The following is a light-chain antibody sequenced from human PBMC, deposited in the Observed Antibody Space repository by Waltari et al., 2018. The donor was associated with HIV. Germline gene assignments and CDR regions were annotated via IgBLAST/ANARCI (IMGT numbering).Light chain of an antibody. J-gene: IGLJ3*02. CDR3: ASWDASLNGWV. CDR1: PSNNGMNT. V-gene: IGLV1-44*01. Sequence: QSVVTQPPSVSGTPGQTVTISCSGSPSNNGMNTVNWYQHLPGTAPKRLSYGNYQRPSGVPYRFSATKSGTSASLAISGLQSEDEADYYCASWDASLNGWVFGGGTKLTVL. CDR2: GNY.